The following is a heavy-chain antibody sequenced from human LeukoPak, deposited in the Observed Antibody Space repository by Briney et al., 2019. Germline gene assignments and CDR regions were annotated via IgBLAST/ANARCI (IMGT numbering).Heavy chain of an antibody. D-gene: IGHD4-17*01. CDR1: GGSISSYY. J-gene: IGHJ6*03. V-gene: IGHV4-59*01. Sequence: TSETLSLTCTVSGGSISSYYWSWIRQPPGKGLEWIGYIYYSGSTNYNPSLKSRVTISVDTSKNQFSLKLSSVTAADTAVYYCARCPQAVTHHFNYYYYYYMDVWGKGTTVTISS. CDR2: IYYSGST. CDR3: ARCPQAVTHHFNYYYYYYMDV.